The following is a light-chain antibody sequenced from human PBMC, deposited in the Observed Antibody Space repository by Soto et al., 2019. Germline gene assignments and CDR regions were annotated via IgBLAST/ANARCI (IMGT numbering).Light chain of an antibody. CDR2: EGS. J-gene: IGLJ2*01. Sequence: QSVLTQPASVSGSPGQSITISCTGTSSDVGSYNLVSWYQQHPGKAPKLMIYEGSKRPSGVSNRFSGSKSVNTASLTISGRQAEDEADYYCCSYAGSSTYVVFGGGTKLTVL. V-gene: IGLV2-23*01. CDR3: CSYAGSSTYVV. CDR1: SSDVGSYNL.